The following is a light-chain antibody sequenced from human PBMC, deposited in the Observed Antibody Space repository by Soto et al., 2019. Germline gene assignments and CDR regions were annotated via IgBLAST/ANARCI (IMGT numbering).Light chain of an antibody. CDR2: FGS. Sequence: EIVMTQSPLTLPVTPGERASISCRSSQSLLYNNTYNYLDWYVQKPGQSPQLLIYFGSNRAPGVPDRFSGSGSGTDFTLKINRMEAEDVGTYYCMQALQSLTFGQGTRLEIQ. V-gene: IGKV2-28*01. CDR3: MQALQSLT. CDR1: QSLLYNNTYNY. J-gene: IGKJ5*01.